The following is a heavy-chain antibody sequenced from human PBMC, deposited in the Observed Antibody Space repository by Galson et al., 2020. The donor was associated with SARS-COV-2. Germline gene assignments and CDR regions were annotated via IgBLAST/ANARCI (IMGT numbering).Heavy chain of an antibody. Sequence: TGGSLRLSCAASGFTFSNYAMNWVRQAPGKGLEWVSTISGSGGVTYYANSVKGRFSLSRGNSKNTLYLQMNSLRVEDTAVYYCAKDAHGHFQYYGMDGWGQGTTVTVSS. CDR2: ISGSGGVT. CDR3: AKDAHGHFQYYGMDG. CDR1: GFTFSNYA. J-gene: IGHJ6*02. V-gene: IGHV3-23*01.